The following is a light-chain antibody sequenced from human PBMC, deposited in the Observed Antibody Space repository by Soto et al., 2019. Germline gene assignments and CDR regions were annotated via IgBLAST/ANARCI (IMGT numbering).Light chain of an antibody. CDR3: QHYNSYSEA. Sequence: DIQMTQSPSTLSGSVGGRVTITGRASQTISSWLAWYQQKPGKAPKLLIYKASTLKSGVPSRFSGSGSGTEFTLTISSLQPDDFATYSCQHYNSYSEAFGQGTKVDI. CDR2: KAS. J-gene: IGKJ1*01. CDR1: QTISSW. V-gene: IGKV1-5*03.